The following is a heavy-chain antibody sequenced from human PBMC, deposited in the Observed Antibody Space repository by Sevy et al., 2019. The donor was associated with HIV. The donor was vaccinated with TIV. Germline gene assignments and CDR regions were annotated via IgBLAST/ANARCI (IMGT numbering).Heavy chain of an antibody. V-gene: IGHV4-59*01. CDR1: DGSISSYY. D-gene: IGHD3-22*01. J-gene: IGHJ4*02. CDR3: ARERRDSSGFDY. CDR2: IYYSGST. Sequence: SETLSLTCTVSDGSISSYYWSWIRQPPGKGLEWIGYIYYSGSTNYNPSLKSRVTISVDTSKNQFSLKLSSVTAADTAVYYCARERRDSSGFDYWGQGTLVTVSS.